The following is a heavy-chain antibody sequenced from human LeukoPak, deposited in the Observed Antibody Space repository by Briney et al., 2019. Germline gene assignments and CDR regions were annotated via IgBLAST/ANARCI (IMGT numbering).Heavy chain of an antibody. CDR3: ARALPRVLLWFGELYFDY. Sequence: GALILSCAASGFTFSSYWMSWVRQAPGKGLEWVANIKQDGNEKYYVDSVKGRFTISRDNAKNSLYLQMNSLRAEDTAVYYRARALPRVLLWFGELYFDYWGQGTLVSVSS. D-gene: IGHD3-10*01. V-gene: IGHV3-7*01. CDR1: GFTFSSYW. J-gene: IGHJ4*02. CDR2: IKQDGNEK.